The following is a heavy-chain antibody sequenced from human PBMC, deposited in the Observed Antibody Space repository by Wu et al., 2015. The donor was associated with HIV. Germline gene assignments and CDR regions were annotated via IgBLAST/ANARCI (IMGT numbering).Heavy chain of an antibody. J-gene: IGHJ4*02. D-gene: IGHD3-22*01. CDR3: VRGHYYDSSSSPMF. V-gene: IGHV1-18*01. Sequence: VQLVQSGGEVRKPGASVKVACKASGYIFSDYGINWVRQAPGQGLEWMGWISAYNGNTKYSQKFQGRVTLTTETSTSTAYMELRSLRSDDTAVYYCVRGHYYDSSSSPMFWGLGTLVTVSS. CDR2: ISAYNGNT. CDR1: GYIFSDYG.